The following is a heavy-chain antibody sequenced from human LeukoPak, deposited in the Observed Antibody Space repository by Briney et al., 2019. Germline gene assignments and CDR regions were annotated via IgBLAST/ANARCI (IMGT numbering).Heavy chain of an antibody. CDR2: IYSGGST. J-gene: IGHJ3*02. CDR3: ARDWRRVFDAFDI. V-gene: IGHV3-53*01. CDR1: GFTVSSNY. D-gene: IGHD6-13*01. Sequence: PGGSLRLSCAASGFTVSSNYISWVRQAPGKGLEWVSVIYSGGSTYYADSVKGRFTISRDNSKNTLYLQMNSLRAEDTAVYYCARDWRRVFDAFDIWGQGTMVTVSS.